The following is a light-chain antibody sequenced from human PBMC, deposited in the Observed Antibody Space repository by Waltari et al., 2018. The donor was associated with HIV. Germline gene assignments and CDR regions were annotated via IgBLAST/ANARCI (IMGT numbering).Light chain of an antibody. CDR1: SSDVGSYDS. J-gene: IGLJ2*01. CDR3: SSYTSTTTVI. CDR2: EVS. Sequence: QSALTQPASVSGAPGQSLTISCTGTSSDVGSYDSVSWYQQHPGKAPKLMIFEVSHRPSGVSDRFSGSKSGNTASLTISGLLADDEADYYCSSYTSTTTVIFGGGTKVTVL. V-gene: IGLV2-14*01.